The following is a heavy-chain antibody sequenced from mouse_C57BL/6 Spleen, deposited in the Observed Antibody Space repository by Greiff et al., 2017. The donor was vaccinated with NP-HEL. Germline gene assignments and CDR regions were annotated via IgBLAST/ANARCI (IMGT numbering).Heavy chain of an antibody. Sequence: VQLQQSGAELVKPGASVKLSCKASGYTFTSYWMHWVKQRPGQGLEWIGMIHPNSGSTNYNEKFKSKATLTVDKSSSTAYMQLSSLTSEDSAVYYCARRWDVYFDYWGQGTTLTVSS. D-gene: IGHD4-1*01. CDR1: GYTFTSYW. CDR3: ARRWDVYFDY. J-gene: IGHJ2*01. CDR2: IHPNSGST. V-gene: IGHV1-64*01.